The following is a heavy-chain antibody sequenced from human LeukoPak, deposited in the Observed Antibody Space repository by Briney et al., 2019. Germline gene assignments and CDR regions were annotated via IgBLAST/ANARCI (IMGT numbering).Heavy chain of an antibody. CDR2: ISSSGSTI. Sequence: PGGSLRLSCVASGFIFSSYEMNWVRQAPGKGLEWVSYISSSGSTIYYADSVKGRFTISRDNAKNSLYLQMNSLRAEDTAVYYCARGEVAGHDYYYMDVWGKGATVTVSS. J-gene: IGHJ6*03. V-gene: IGHV3-48*03. D-gene: IGHD6-13*01. CDR3: ARGEVAGHDYYYMDV. CDR1: GFIFSSYE.